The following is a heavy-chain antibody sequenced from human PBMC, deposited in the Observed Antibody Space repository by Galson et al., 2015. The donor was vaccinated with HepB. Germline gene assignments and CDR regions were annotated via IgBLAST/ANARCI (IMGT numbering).Heavy chain of an antibody. V-gene: IGHV1-2*02. CDR2: INPNTGVT. Sequence: SVKVSCKASGYTFAAYYMHWVRQAPGQGLEWVGWINPNTGVTYYAQKFQGRVTMTRDTSISTSYMELSSLRSDDTAVYFCARDPDTVKGAHFDYWGQGTLVTLPS. CDR3: ARDPDTVKGAHFDY. J-gene: IGHJ4*02. CDR1: GYTFAAYY. D-gene: IGHD5-18*01.